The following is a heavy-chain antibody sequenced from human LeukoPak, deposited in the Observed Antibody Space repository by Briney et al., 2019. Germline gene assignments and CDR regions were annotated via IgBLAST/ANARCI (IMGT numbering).Heavy chain of an antibody. J-gene: IGHJ6*03. Sequence: GGSLRLSCEASGFTFSSYWMSWVRQAPGKGLEWVANIKQDGSDKYYVDSLKGRFTVSRDNAKNSLYLEINSLRVGDTAVYFCARVGAATFYWYYMDVWGKGTTVTVSS. CDR1: GFTFSSYW. CDR2: IKQDGSDK. V-gene: IGHV3-7*01. CDR3: ARVGAATFYWYYMDV. D-gene: IGHD2-15*01.